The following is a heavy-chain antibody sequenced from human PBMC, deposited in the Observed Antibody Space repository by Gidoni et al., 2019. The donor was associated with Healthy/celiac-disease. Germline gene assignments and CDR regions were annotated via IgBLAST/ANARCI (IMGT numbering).Heavy chain of an antibody. J-gene: IGHJ4*02. CDR3: ARGGVWRIAARPGKYYFDY. CDR1: GGSISSYY. D-gene: IGHD6-6*01. Sequence: QVQLQESGPGLVKPSETLSLTCTVSGGSISSYYWSWIRQPAGKGLEWIGRIYTSGSTNSNPSLKSRVTMSVDTSKNQFSLKLSSVTAADTAVYYCARGGVWRIAARPGKYYFDYWGQGTLVTVSS. CDR2: IYTSGST. V-gene: IGHV4-4*07.